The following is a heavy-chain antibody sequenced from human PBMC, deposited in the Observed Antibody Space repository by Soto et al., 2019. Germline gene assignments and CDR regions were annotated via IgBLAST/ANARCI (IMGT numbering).Heavy chain of an antibody. V-gene: IGHV4-28*01. CDR3: ARQRSPYEGFNWFDP. CDR2: IYYRGNT. J-gene: IGHJ5*02. CDR1: GYSISSNNW. Sequence: SETLSLTCAVSGYSISSNNWWGWIRQPPGKGLEWIGYIYYRGNTYYNPSLKSRVTISVDTSKNQFSLKLSSVTAADTAVYYYARQRSPYEGFNWFDPWGQGTLVTVSS. D-gene: IGHD3-22*01.